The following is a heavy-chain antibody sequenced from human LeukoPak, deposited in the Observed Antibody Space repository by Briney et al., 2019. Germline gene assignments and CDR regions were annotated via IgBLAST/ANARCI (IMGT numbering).Heavy chain of an antibody. CDR1: GFTFSSYD. J-gene: IGHJ4*02. CDR3: ARVQSRGYYYFDY. V-gene: IGHV3-13*04. CDR2: IGTTGDT. D-gene: IGHD3-22*01. Sequence: GGSLRLSCAASGFTFSSYDMHWVRQVTGKGLEWISGIGTTGDTSYAGSVRGRFTISRENARNSLYLQMNSLRAGDTAVYYCARVQSRGYYYFDYWGQGTLVTVSS.